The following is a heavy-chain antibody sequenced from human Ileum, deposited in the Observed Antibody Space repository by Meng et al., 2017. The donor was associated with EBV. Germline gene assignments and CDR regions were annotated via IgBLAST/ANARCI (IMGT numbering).Heavy chain of an antibody. V-gene: IGHV4-4*02. CDR1: GGFISRSDW. D-gene: IGHD3-22*01. J-gene: IGHJ4*02. CDR2: TSHSGST. CDR3: ASSDYYRSDY. Sequence: QGQLQAWGPGLVTPSETLSPTGAASGGFISRSDWWSWVRQPPGKGLEWIGETSHSGSTNYSPSLKSRVTISLDKSKNQLSLKLNSVTAADTAVYYCASSDYYRSDYWGQGTLVTVSS.